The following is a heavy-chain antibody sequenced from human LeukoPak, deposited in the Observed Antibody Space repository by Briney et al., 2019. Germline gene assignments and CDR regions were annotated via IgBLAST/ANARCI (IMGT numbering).Heavy chain of an antibody. Sequence: QTGGSLRLSCAASGFTFSSYAMHWVRQAPGKGLEYVSAISSNGGSTYYANSVKGRFTISRDNSKNTLYLQMGSLRAEDTAVYYCARWRIAARPGFDYWGQGTLVTVSS. CDR3: ARWRIAARPGFDY. J-gene: IGHJ4*02. D-gene: IGHD6-6*01. V-gene: IGHV3-64*01. CDR2: ISSNGGST. CDR1: GFTFSSYA.